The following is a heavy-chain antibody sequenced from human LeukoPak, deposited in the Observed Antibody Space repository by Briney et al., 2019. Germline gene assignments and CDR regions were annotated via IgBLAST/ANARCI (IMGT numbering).Heavy chain of an antibody. CDR2: ISAYNGNT. CDR3: AREGRYYYDSEPFDY. Sequence: ASVKVSCKASGYTFTSYGISWVRQAPGQGLEWMGWISAYNGNTNYAQKLQGRVTMTTDTSTSTAYMELRSLRSDDTDVYYCAREGRYYYDSEPFDYWGQGTLVTVSP. V-gene: IGHV1-18*01. D-gene: IGHD3-22*01. CDR1: GYTFTSYG. J-gene: IGHJ4*02.